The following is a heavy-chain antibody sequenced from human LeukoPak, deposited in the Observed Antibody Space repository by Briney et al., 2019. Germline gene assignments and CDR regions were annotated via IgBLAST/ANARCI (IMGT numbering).Heavy chain of an antibody. CDR2: INPSGGST. CDR1: GYTFTNYY. J-gene: IGHJ4*02. V-gene: IGHV1-46*04. D-gene: IGHD6-19*01. CDR3: ARESDLAVAGTGFDY. Sequence: ASVNVSCKASGYTFTNYYMHWVRQAPGQGLEWMGIINPSGGSTRYEQKLQGRVIMTRDTSTSTVYMELSSLRSEDTAVYYCARESDLAVAGTGFDYWGQGTLVTVSS.